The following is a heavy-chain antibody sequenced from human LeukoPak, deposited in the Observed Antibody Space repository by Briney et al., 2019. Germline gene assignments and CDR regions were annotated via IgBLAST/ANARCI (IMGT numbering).Heavy chain of an antibody. CDR2: INHSGST. CDR1: GGSFSGYY. D-gene: IGHD5-12*01. Sequence: SETLSLTCAVYGGSFSGYYWSWIRQPPGKGLEWIGEINHSGSTNYNPSLKSRVTISVDTSKNQFSLKLSSVTAADTAVYYCARVAVAHDAFDIWGRGTMVTVSS. V-gene: IGHV4-34*01. CDR3: ARVAVAHDAFDI. J-gene: IGHJ3*02.